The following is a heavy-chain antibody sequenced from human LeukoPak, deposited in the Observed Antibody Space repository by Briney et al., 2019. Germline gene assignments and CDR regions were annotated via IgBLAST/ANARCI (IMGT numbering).Heavy chain of an antibody. J-gene: IGHJ1*01. CDR3: ARRYCSGGSCYGYFQH. D-gene: IGHD2-15*01. V-gene: IGHV3-20*04. CDR1: GFRFDDYG. CDR2: INRSSGDT. Sequence: GGSLRLSCAASGFRFDDYGMSWVRQRPGKGLEWVSGINRSSGDTGYADSVKGRFTISRDNAKNSLYLQMNSLGAEDTAVYYCARRYCSGGSCYGYFQHWGQGTLVTVSS.